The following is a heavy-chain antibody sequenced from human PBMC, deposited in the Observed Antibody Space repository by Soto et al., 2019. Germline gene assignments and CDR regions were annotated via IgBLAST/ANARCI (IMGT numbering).Heavy chain of an antibody. CDR1: GDSFSGYW. V-gene: IGHV5-10-1*01. J-gene: IGHJ4*02. CDR2: IEASDFQS. Sequence: PGESRKISCKGSGDSFSGYWITRVRQKPGRGLEWIRRIEASDFQSYYSPSFRSHVTISVTKSITTVLLQRISQRASDTAIVYCTRQIYESYTGPNFQYYFDSRGKGTPVTVSS. D-gene: IGHD3-16*01. CDR3: TRQIYESYTGPNFQYYFDS.